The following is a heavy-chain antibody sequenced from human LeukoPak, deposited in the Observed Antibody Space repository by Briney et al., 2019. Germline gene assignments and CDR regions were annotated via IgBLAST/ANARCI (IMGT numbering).Heavy chain of an antibody. CDR1: GFTFNRCW. CDR2: INPDGRDT. J-gene: IGHJ1*01. D-gene: IGHD2-21*02. V-gene: IGHV3-7*01. CDR3: TSWGDTTAEYFQR. Sequence: GGSLRLSCVVSGFTFNRCWMNWVRQAPGKGLEWVAHINPDGRDTYYVDSVKGRFTISRDNAQNSLSLQLNSLRVEATAVYYCTSWGDTTAEYFQRWGQGTLVPVSS.